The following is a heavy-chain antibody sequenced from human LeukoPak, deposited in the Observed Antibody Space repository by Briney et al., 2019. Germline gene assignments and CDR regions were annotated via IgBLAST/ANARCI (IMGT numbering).Heavy chain of an antibody. CDR3: AGKNYGDYPNWFDP. D-gene: IGHD4-17*01. CDR2: IYYSGST. J-gene: IGHJ5*02. V-gene: IGHV4-59*01. CDR1: GRSISSYY. Sequence: TSETLSLTCTVSGRSISSYYWSWLRQPPGKGLEWIGYIYYSGSTNYNPSLKSRVTISVDTYKNQFSLKLSSVTAADTAVYYCAGKNYGDYPNWFDPWGQGTLVTVSS.